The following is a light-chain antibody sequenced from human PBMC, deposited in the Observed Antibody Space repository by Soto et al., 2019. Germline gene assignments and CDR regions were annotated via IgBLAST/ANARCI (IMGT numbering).Light chain of an antibody. CDR2: DNS. Sequence: QSVLTQPPSVSAAPGQKVTISCSGTNANIGSNYVSWYQQLPETAPKLLIYDNSHRPSGIPDRFSASKSGTSATLGITGLQTGDEADYYCGAWDSSLSAVVFGEGTKLTVL. J-gene: IGLJ2*01. CDR3: GAWDSSLSAVV. V-gene: IGLV1-51*01. CDR1: NANIGSNY.